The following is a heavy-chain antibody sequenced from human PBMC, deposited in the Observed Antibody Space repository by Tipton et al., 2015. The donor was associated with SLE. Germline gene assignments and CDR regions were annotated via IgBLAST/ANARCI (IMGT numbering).Heavy chain of an antibody. CDR1: GGSMSTYY. CDR2: IYYSGGT. CDR3: AMYSLTNLHLYL. D-gene: IGHD2-15*01. Sequence: GLVKPSETLSLTCTVSGGSMSTYYWSWIRLPPGKGLEWIGYIYYSGGTSYNPSLNSRVTISVDTSRNQFSLKLTSVTAADSSVYYCAMYSLTNLHLYLWGRGALVTVSS. J-gene: IGHJ2*01. V-gene: IGHV4-59*01.